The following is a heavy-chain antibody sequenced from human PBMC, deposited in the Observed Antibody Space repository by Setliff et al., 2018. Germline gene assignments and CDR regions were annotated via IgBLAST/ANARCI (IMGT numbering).Heavy chain of an antibody. Sequence: ASVKVSCKTSGYPFTHQGISWVRQAPGQGLEWMGWISAYNGDTNFIQKFHDRVTMTTDRSTSTAYMELRSLGFDDTAVYYCARDQSSVKRTLTDYYYMDVWGNGTTVTVSS. J-gene: IGHJ6*03. CDR1: GYPFTHQG. D-gene: IGHD3-22*01. CDR3: ARDQSSVKRTLTDYYYMDV. CDR2: ISAYNGDT. V-gene: IGHV1-18*01.